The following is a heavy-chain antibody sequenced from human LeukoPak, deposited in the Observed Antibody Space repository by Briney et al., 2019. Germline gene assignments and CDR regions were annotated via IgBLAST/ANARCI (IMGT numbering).Heavy chain of an antibody. Sequence: SVKVSCKASGGTFSSYAIRWVRQAPGQGLEWMGRIIPIFGTANYAQKFQGRVTITTDESTSTAYMELSSLRSEDTAVYYCARDYYDSSELMGYWGQGTLVTVSS. CDR3: ARDYYDSSELMGY. J-gene: IGHJ4*02. D-gene: IGHD3-22*01. V-gene: IGHV1-69*05. CDR2: IIPIFGTA. CDR1: GGTFSSYA.